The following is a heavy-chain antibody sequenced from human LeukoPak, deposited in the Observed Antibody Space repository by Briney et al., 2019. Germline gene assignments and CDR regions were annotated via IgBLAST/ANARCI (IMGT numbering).Heavy chain of an antibody. D-gene: IGHD3-16*01. V-gene: IGHV3-74*01. CDR3: ARAKPGGNWFDP. Sequence: PGGSLRLSCAASGFTFRTYWMHWVRQAPGKGLLWVSRINTDGSGTIYADSVKGRSTISRDNANNTLYLLMNSLRAEDTALYYCARAKPGGNWFDPWGQGTLVTVSS. CDR1: GFTFRTYW. J-gene: IGHJ5*02. CDR2: INTDGSGT.